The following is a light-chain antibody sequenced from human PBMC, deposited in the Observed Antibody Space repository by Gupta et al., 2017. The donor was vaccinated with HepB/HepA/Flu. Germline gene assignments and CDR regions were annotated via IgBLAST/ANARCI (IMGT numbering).Light chain of an antibody. CDR1: SSDVGGYNY. CDR2: DVS. J-gene: IGLJ1*01. Sequence: QSALTQPASVSGSPGQSITISCTGTSSDVGGYNYVSWYQQHPGKAPKFMIYDVSNRPSGVSNRFSGSKSGNTASLTISGLQAEEEADYYCSSYRSSSTPVGVFGTGTKFTVL. V-gene: IGLV2-14*01. CDR3: SSYRSSSTPVGV.